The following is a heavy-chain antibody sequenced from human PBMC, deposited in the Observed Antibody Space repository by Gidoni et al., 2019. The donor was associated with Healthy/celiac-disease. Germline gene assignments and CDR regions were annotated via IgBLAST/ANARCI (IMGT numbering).Heavy chain of an antibody. CDR1: GFTFSSYW. CDR2: IKQDGSEK. CDR3: ARAVLRDGYNPSFDY. D-gene: IGHD5-12*01. V-gene: IGHV3-7*03. J-gene: IGHJ4*02. Sequence: EVQLVESGGGLVQPGGSLRLSCAASGFTFSSYWMSWVRQAPGKGLEWVANIKQDGSEKYYVDSVKGRFTISRDNAKNSLYLQMNSLRAEDTAVYYCARAVLRDGYNPSFDYWGQGTLVTVSS.